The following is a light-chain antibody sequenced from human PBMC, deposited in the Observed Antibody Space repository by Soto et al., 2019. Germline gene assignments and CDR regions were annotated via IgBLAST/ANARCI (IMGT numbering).Light chain of an antibody. J-gene: IGLJ1*01. V-gene: IGLV2-23*01. Sequence: QSALTQPASVSGSPGQSITISCTGTSSDVGSYNLVSWYQQHPGKAPKLMIYEGSKRPSGVSNRFSGSKSGNTASLTISGLQAEEEADYYCCSYAGSSTSLYVFGTGTKLTVL. CDR3: CSYAGSSTSLYV. CDR1: SSDVGSYNL. CDR2: EGS.